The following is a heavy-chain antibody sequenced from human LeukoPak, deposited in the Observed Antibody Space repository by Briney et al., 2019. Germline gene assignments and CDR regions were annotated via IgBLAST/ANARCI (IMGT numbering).Heavy chain of an antibody. V-gene: IGHV4-38-2*02. D-gene: IGHD3-10*01. CDR3: ARGDGSGSWGNYYYYMDV. Sequence: SETLSLTCTVSGYSISSGYYWGWIRQPPGKGLEWIGSIYHSGSTYYNPSLKSRVTISVDTSKNQFSLKLSSVTAADTAVYYCARGDGSGSWGNYYYYMDVWGKGTTVTVSS. J-gene: IGHJ6*03. CDR2: IYHSGST. CDR1: GYSISSGYY.